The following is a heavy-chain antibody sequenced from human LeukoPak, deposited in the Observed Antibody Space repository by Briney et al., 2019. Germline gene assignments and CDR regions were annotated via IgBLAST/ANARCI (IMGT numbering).Heavy chain of an antibody. CDR2: INHSGST. V-gene: IGHV4-34*01. CDR1: GGSLSDYY. Sequence: SETLSLTCTVYGGSLSDYYWSWIRQPPGKGLEWIGEINHSGSTNYNPSLKSRVTISVDTSKNQFSLKLSSVTAADTAVYYCARWSSNYYDTSGRRFDPWGQGTLVTVSS. CDR3: ARWSSNYYDTSGRRFDP. J-gene: IGHJ5*02. D-gene: IGHD3-22*01.